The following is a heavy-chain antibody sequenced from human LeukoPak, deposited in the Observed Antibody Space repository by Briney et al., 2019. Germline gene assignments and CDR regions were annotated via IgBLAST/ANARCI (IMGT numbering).Heavy chain of an antibody. Sequence: GGSLRLSCAASGFTFSSYEMNWVRQAPGKGLEWVSYISSSGFTIYYADSVKGRFTISRDNARNSLYLQMNSLRAEDTAVYYCARGQWLVDPYWGQGTLVTVSS. V-gene: IGHV3-48*03. J-gene: IGHJ4*02. CDR1: GFTFSSYE. D-gene: IGHD6-19*01. CDR2: ISSSGFTI. CDR3: ARGQWLVDPY.